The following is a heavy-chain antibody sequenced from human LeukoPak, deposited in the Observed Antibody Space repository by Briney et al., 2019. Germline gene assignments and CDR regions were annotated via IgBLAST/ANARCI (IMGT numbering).Heavy chain of an antibody. V-gene: IGHV4-59*01. J-gene: IGHJ4*02. CDR1: GGSINNYY. Sequence: SETLSLTCTVSGGSINNYYWSWIRQRPGEGLEWIGYIYYSGSTNYNPSLKSRVTISVDTSKNQFSLKLSSVTAADTAVYYCAGQWASYFDYWGQGTLVTVSS. D-gene: IGHD1-26*01. CDR3: AGQWASYFDY. CDR2: IYYSGST.